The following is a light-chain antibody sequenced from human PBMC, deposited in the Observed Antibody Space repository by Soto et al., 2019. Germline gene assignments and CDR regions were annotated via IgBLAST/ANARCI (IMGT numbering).Light chain of an antibody. V-gene: IGLV2-14*01. Sequence: QSVLTQPASVSGSPGQSITISCTGTSSDVGGYNFVSWYQQYPGKAPKLMIYEVSNRPSGVSDRFSGSKSGNTASLIISGLQAEDEADYYCNSYTNTTIRVFGGGTQLTVL. CDR1: SSDVGGYNF. CDR3: NSYTNTTIRV. CDR2: EVS. J-gene: IGLJ2*01.